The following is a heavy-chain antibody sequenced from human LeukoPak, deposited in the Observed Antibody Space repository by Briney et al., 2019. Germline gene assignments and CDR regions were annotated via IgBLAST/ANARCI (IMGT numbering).Heavy chain of an antibody. D-gene: IGHD6-19*01. CDR2: ISYDGSNK. Sequence: GGAPGLPFAASWFTFRSYAMHRVRQAPGEGVGGGAVISYDGSNKYYADSVKGRFTISRDNSKNTLYLQMNSLRAEDTAVYYCARDRERWLTNYFDYWGQGTLVTVSS. CDR1: WFTFRSYA. V-gene: IGHV3-30-3*01. CDR3: ARDRERWLTNYFDY. J-gene: IGHJ4*02.